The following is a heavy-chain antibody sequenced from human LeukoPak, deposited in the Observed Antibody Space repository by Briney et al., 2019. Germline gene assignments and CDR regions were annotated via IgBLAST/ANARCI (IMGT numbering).Heavy chain of an antibody. J-gene: IGHJ5*02. V-gene: IGHV3-48*01. CDR2: ISSSSSTI. CDR3: ARDRRSGWYLSGWFDP. CDR1: GFTFNSYS. D-gene: IGHD6-19*01. Sequence: PGGTLRLSCAASGFTFNSYSMNWVRQAPGEGLEWVSYISSSSSTIYYADSVKGRFTISRDNAKNSLYLQMNSLRAEDTAVYYCARDRRSGWYLSGWFDPWGQGTLVTVSS.